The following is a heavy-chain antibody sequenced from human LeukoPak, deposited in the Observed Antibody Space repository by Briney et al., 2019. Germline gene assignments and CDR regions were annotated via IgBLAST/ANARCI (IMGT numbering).Heavy chain of an antibody. J-gene: IGHJ6*03. CDR1: GFTFSSYW. V-gene: IGHV3-7*01. CDR2: IKQDGSEK. Sequence: PGGSLRLSCAASGFTFSSYWMSWVRQAPGKGLEWVANIKQDGSEKYYVDSVKGRFTISRDNAKNSLYLQMNSLRAEDMAVYYCASYGSGSYVGYMDVWGKGTTVTVSS. CDR3: ASYGSGSYVGYMDV. D-gene: IGHD3-10*01.